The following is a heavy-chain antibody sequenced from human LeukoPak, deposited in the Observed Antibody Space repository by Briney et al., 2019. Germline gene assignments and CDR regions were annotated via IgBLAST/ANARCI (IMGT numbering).Heavy chain of an antibody. V-gene: IGHV3-21*01. D-gene: IGHD6-19*01. CDR3: ARARGGSGWYDY. CDR2: TSSSGSYI. Sequence: KAAGSLRLSCAASAFTFSTCSMNWVRQAQGKGLEWDSSTSSSGSYIYYAVSVNGRFTISRDNAKNSLYLQMNSLRAEDTAVYYCARARGGSGWYDYWGQGTLVTVS. CDR1: AFTFSTCS. J-gene: IGHJ4*02.